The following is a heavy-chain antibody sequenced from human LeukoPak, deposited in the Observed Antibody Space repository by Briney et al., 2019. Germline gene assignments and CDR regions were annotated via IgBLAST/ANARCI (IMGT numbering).Heavy chain of an antibody. CDR3: ARALVGATGSYFDY. J-gene: IGHJ4*02. D-gene: IGHD1-26*01. Sequence: GASVKVSCKASGYTFTGYYMHWVRQAPGQGLEWMGWINPNSGGTNYAQKFQGRITMTRDTSISTAYMELSRLRSDDTAVYYCARALVGATGSYFDYWGQGTLVTVSS. V-gene: IGHV1-2*02. CDR2: INPNSGGT. CDR1: GYTFTGYY.